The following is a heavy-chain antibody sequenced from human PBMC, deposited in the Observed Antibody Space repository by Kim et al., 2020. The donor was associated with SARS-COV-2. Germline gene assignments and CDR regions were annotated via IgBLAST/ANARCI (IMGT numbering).Heavy chain of an antibody. D-gene: IGHD4-17*01. Sequence: SETLSLTCTVSGGSVSSGSYYWSWIRQPPGKGLEWIGYIYYSGSTNYNPSLKSRVTISVDTSKNQFSLKLSSVTAADTAVYYCARAAKHDYAFDYWGQGTLVTVSS. J-gene: IGHJ4*02. CDR3: ARAAKHDYAFDY. V-gene: IGHV4-61*01. CDR2: IYYSGST. CDR1: GGSVSSGSYY.